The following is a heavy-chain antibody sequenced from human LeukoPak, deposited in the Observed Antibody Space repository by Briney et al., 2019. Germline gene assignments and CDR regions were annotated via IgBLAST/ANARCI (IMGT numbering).Heavy chain of an antibody. CDR3: ARDALGDYYFDY. Sequence: ASVKVSCKTSGYTFTGYYMHWVRQAPGQGLEWMGWINPNSGGTNYAQKFQGWVTKTRDTSISTAYMELSRLRSDDTAVYYCARDALGDYYFDYWGQGTLVTVSS. CDR1: GYTFTGYY. V-gene: IGHV1-2*04. J-gene: IGHJ4*02. CDR2: INPNSGGT.